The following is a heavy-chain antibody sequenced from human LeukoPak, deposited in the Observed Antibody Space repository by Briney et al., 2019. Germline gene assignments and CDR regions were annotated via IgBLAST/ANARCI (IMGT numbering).Heavy chain of an antibody. CDR2: IYYSGST. CDR3: ARRGPIAVASHFDY. CDR1: GGSISSYY. Sequence: PSETLSLTCTVSGGSISSYYWSWIRQPPGKGLEWIGYIYYSGSTNYNPSLKSRVTISVDTSKSQFSLNLDSVTAADTTVYYCARRGPIAVASHFDYWGQGTLVTVSS. V-gene: IGHV4-59*01. J-gene: IGHJ4*02. D-gene: IGHD6-19*01.